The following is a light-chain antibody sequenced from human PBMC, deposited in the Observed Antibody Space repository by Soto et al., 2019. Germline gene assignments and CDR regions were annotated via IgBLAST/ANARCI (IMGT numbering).Light chain of an antibody. J-gene: IGKJ1*01. CDR2: LGS. CDR1: QSLLHSNGYNY. CDR3: MQALQTPKT. V-gene: IGKV2-28*01. Sequence: DIVMTQSPLSLPVTPGGPASISCRSSQSLLHSNGYNYLDWYLQKPGQSPQFLIYLGSNRASGVPDRFSGSGAGTDFTPKISRVEAEDVGVFYCMQALQTPKTFGQGTKVEIK.